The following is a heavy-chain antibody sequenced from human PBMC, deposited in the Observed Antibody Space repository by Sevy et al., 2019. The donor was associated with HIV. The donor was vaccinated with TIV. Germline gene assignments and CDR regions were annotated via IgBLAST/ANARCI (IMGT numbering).Heavy chain of an antibody. D-gene: IGHD5-12*01. CDR3: VRDQKGQYSAYDGAGYYGMDV. Sequence: GGSLRLSCAASGFSFNTFSMNWVRQRPEKGLEWVSSISSSSNYIFYADSVKGRFTISRDNAKDAVYLQMNRLRAEDTAVYYGVRDQKGQYSAYDGAGYYGMDVWGPGTTVTVSS. J-gene: IGHJ6*02. V-gene: IGHV3-21*01. CDR1: GFSFNTFS. CDR2: ISSSSNYI.